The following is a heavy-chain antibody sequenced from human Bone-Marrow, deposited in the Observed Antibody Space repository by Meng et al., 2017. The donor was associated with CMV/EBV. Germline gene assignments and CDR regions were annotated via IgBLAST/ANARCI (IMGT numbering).Heavy chain of an antibody. CDR1: GFTFSRYR. CDR3: ARSPAAPDY. D-gene: IGHD2-2*01. V-gene: IGHV3-21*01. Sequence: LRLSCAISGFTFSRYRLNLVRQAPGEGLELVSSINRSSSYIYYADSVKGRFTISRDNAKNSLYLQMNSLRAEDTAVYYCARSPAAPDYWGQGTLVTVSS. J-gene: IGHJ4*02. CDR2: INRSSSYI.